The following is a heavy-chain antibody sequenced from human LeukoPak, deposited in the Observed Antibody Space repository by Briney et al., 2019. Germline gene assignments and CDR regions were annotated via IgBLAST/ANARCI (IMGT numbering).Heavy chain of an antibody. CDR3: AYYDSSGYYSRFDY. V-gene: IGHV3-23*01. CDR2: ISGSGDST. CDR1: GFTFSSYA. J-gene: IGHJ4*02. D-gene: IGHD3-22*01. Sequence: GGSLRLSCAASGFTFSSYAMSWVRQAPGKGLEWVSAISGSGDSTYYADSVKGRFTISRDNSKNTLYLQMNSLRAEDTAVYYCAYYDSSGYYSRFDYWGQGTLVTVSS.